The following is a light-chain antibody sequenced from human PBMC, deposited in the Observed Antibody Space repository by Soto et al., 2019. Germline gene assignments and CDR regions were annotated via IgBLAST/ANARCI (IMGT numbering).Light chain of an antibody. CDR3: QQYGTSPFT. J-gene: IGKJ3*01. CDR1: QSVNNNY. CDR2: GAS. V-gene: IGKV3-20*01. Sequence: EIVLTQSPGTLSLSPGEGATLSCRASQSVNNNYLAWYQQRPGQAPRLLIYGASSRPNGVPDRFFGSGSGTDFTLTLSRLEPEDFAVFFCQQYGTSPFTFGPGATGDI.